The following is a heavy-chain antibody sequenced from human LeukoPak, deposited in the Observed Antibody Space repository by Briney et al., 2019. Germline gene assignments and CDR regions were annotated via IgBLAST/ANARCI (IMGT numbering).Heavy chain of an antibody. J-gene: IGHJ4*02. CDR3: AREGRYSGSYLYFDY. V-gene: IGHV1-18*01. CDR1: GYTFTSYG. Sequence: GASVKVSCKASGYTFTSYGISWVRQAPGQGLEWMGWISAYNGNTNYAQKLQGRVTMTTDTSTSTAYMELRSLRSDDTAVYYCAREGRYSGSYLYFDYWGQGTLVTVSS. CDR2: ISAYNGNT. D-gene: IGHD1-26*01.